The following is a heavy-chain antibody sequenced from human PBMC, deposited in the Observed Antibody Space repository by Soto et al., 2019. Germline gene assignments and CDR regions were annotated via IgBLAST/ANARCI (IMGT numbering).Heavy chain of an antibody. D-gene: IGHD6-6*01. CDR2: IYYSGST. CDR3: ARDRMAARAFDY. V-gene: IGHV4-30-4*01. J-gene: IGHJ4*02. Sequence: PSETLSLTCTVSGGSISSGYYYWSWIGQPPGKGLEWIGYIYYSGSTYYNPSLKSRVTISVDTSKNQFSLKLSSVTAADTAVYYCARDRMAARAFDYWGQGTLVTVSS. CDR1: GGSISSGYYY.